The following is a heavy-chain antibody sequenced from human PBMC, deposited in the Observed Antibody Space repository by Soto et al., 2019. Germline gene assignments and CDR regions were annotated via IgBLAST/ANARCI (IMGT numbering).Heavy chain of an antibody. Sequence: GGSLRLSCAASGFTFSSYATSWVRQAPGKGLGWVSAISGSGGSTYYADSVKGRFTISRDNSKNTLYLQMNSLRAGDTAVYYCAKGPGSGYYPFDYWGQGTLVTVSS. CDR1: GFTFSSYA. J-gene: IGHJ4*02. CDR2: ISGSGGST. CDR3: AKGPGSGYYPFDY. D-gene: IGHD3-3*01. V-gene: IGHV3-23*01.